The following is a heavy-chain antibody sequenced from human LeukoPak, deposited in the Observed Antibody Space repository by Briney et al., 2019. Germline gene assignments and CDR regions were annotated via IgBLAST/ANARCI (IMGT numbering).Heavy chain of an antibody. CDR2: IWSDGSKK. D-gene: IGHD2-15*01. J-gene: IGHJ4*02. Sequence: GGSLRLSCAASGFTFSSYSMNWVRQAPGKGLEWVAVIWSDGSKKYYAESVKGRFIISRDNSKNTLYLQMNSLTVEDTAVFYCARDLGHCSGDSCYSWYYFDYWGQGTLVTVSS. V-gene: IGHV3-33*08. CDR3: ARDLGHCSGDSCYSWYYFDY. CDR1: GFTFSSYS.